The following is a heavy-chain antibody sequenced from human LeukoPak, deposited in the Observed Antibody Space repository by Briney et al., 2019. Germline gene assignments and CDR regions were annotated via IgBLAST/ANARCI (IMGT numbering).Heavy chain of an antibody. CDR1: GFTFSSYR. Sequence: GSLRLSCAASGFTFSSYRMNWVRQAPGKGLEWVSYISSSGSTIYYADSVKGRFIICRDNAKNSLYLQMNSLRAEDTAVYYCARGGYSGYDVNWFDPWGQGTLSPSP. CDR2: ISSSGSTI. CDR3: ARGGYSGYDVNWFDP. V-gene: IGHV3-48*01. D-gene: IGHD5-12*01. J-gene: IGHJ5*02.